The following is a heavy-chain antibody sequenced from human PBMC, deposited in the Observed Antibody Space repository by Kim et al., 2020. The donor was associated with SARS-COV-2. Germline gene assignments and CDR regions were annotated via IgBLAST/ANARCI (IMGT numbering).Heavy chain of an antibody. CDR2: IYSTGTT. Sequence: GGSLRLSCAASGFIVSSIYMTWVRQAPGKGLEWVSLIYSTGTTYYADSVKGRFTISRDNSKNTLYLQVNSLRPEDTAVYYCARGYSGSYLVFDYWGQGTLVTVSS. CDR1: GFIVSSIY. J-gene: IGHJ4*02. CDR3: ARGYSGSYLVFDY. D-gene: IGHD1-26*01. V-gene: IGHV3-53*01.